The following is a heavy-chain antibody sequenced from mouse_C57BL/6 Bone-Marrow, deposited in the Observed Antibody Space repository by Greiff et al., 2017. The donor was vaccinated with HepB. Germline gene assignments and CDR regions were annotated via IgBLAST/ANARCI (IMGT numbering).Heavy chain of an antibody. Sequence: EVQRVESGGGLVKPGGSLKLSCAASGFTFSSYAMSWVRQTPEKRLEWVATISDGGSYTYYPDNVKGRFTISRDNAKNNLYLQISHLKSEDTAMYYCARDCCDCGSSYGRDFDVWGTGTTVTVAS. CDR2: ISDGGSYT. D-gene: IGHD1-1*01. J-gene: IGHJ1*03. CDR3: ARDCCDCGSSYGRDFDV. V-gene: IGHV5-4*01. CDR1: GFTFSSYA.